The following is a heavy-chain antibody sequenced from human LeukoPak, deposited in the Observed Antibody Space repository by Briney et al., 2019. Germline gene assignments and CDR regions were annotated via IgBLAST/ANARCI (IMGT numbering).Heavy chain of an antibody. D-gene: IGHD6-19*01. CDR2: ISSSGSTI. V-gene: IGHV3-48*03. J-gene: IGHJ4*02. CDR3: AKDMNSWRDGSGLGDYFDY. Sequence: QPGGSLRLSCAASGFTFSSYEMNWVRQAPGKGLEWVSKISSSGSTINYADSVKGRFTISRDNAKNTLYLQMNSLRADDTAVYYCAKDMNSWRDGSGLGDYFDYWGQGTLVTVSS. CDR1: GFTFSSYE.